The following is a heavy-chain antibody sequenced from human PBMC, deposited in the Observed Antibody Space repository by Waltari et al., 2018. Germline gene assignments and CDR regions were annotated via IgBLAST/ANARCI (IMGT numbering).Heavy chain of an antibody. CDR2: IIPIFGTA. D-gene: IGHD2-21*01. Sequence: QVQLAQSGAEVKKPGSSVKVSCKASGGTFSSYAISWVRQAPGHGLEWMGGIIPIFGTANYAQKFQGRVTITADESTSTAYMELSSLRSEDTAVYYCARVVIGDEDYYYYYYMDVWGKGTTVTVSS. J-gene: IGHJ6*03. V-gene: IGHV1-69*12. CDR3: ARVVIGDEDYYYYYYMDV. CDR1: GGTFSSYA.